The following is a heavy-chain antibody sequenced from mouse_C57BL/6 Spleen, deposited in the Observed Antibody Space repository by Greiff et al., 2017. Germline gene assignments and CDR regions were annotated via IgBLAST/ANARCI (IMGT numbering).Heavy chain of an antibody. CDR3: ARGATVEKAY. D-gene: IGHD1-1*01. CDR2: ISSGGSYT. J-gene: IGHJ3*01. CDR1: GFTFSSYG. V-gene: IGHV5-6*02. Sequence: EVMLVESGGDLVKPGGSLKLSCAASGFTFSSYGMSWVRQTPDKRLEWVATISSGGSYTYYPDSVKGRFTISRDNAKNTLYLQMSSLKSEDTAMYYGARGATVEKAYWGRGKLITVTA.